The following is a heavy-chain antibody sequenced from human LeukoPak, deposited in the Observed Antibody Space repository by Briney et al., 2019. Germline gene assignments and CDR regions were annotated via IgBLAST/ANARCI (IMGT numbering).Heavy chain of an antibody. CDR3: TRHREISTRDFEY. Sequence: PGRSLRLSCAASGFTFSSYGMHWVRQAPGKGLEWVAVISYDGSNKYYADSVKGRFTISRDNSKNTLYLQMSSLRAEDTAVYYCTRHREISTRDFEYWGQGILVTVSS. V-gene: IGHV3-30*03. D-gene: IGHD1-14*01. CDR1: GFTFSSYG. J-gene: IGHJ4*02. CDR2: ISYDGSNK.